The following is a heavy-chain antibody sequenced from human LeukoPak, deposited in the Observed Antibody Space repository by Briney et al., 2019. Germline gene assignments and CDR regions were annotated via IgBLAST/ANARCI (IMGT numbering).Heavy chain of an antibody. Sequence: KTSETLSLTCTVSDDPISDYYRGWIRQPPGKGLEWIGYFYNSGRSTYNPSLKSRVTISADTSKNHFSLKLNSVTTADTAVYYCTRGAGWLIDYWGQGILVTVSS. CDR3: TRGAGWLIDY. CDR1: DDPISDYY. J-gene: IGHJ4*02. V-gene: IGHV4-59*01. D-gene: IGHD3-16*01. CDR2: FYNSGRS.